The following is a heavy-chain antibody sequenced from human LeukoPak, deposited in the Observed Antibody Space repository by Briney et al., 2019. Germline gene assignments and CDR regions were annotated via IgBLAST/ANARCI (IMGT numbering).Heavy chain of an antibody. CDR2: ISSSGSTI. CDR3: ARGRILLDY. V-gene: IGHV3-48*03. J-gene: IGHJ4*02. D-gene: IGHD2/OR15-2a*01. CDR1: GFNFRWYE. Sequence: PGGSLRPSCSGSGFNFRWYEINWVRQAPGKGLEWVSYISSSGSTIYYADSVKGRFTISRDNAKNSLYLQMNSLRAEDTAVYYCARGRILLDYWGQGTLVTVSS.